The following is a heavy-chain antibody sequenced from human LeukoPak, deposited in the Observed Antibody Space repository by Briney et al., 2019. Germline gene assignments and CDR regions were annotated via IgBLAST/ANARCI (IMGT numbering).Heavy chain of an antibody. CDR1: GFTFTRYG. D-gene: IGHD4/OR15-4a*01. CDR3: ARRERQSANYYYFDY. V-gene: IGHV3-48*02. Sequence: PGGSLRLSCAASGFTFTRYGMVWVRQAPGKGLEWVSYISGSTSAVYYADSVRGRFTISRDNAKNSLYLQMNSLRDDDTAVYCCARRERQSANYYYFDYWGQGTLVTVSS. CDR2: ISGSTSAV. J-gene: IGHJ4*02.